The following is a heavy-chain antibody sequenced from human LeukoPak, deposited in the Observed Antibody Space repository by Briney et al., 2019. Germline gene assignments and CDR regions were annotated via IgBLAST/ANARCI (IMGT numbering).Heavy chain of an antibody. CDR3: AKDVGEFCSSRNCYASDY. J-gene: IGHJ4*02. CDR1: GYTFTGYY. D-gene: IGHD2-2*01. CDR2: INGDT. V-gene: IGHV1-2*02. Sequence: GASVRVSCKASGYTFTGYYMHWVRQAPGQGLEWMGWINGDTNYAQKFQGRVTMTRDTSISTAYMELSSLRSDDTAVYYCAKDVGEFCSSRNCYASDYWGQGTLVTVST.